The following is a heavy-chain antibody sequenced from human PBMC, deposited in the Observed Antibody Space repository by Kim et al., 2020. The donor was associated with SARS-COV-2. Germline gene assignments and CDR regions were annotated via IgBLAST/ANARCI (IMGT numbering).Heavy chain of an antibody. J-gene: IGHJ4*02. V-gene: IGHV3-48*04. CDR1: GFTFSSYS. D-gene: IGHD3-10*01. Sequence: GGSLRLSCAASGFTFSSYSMNWVRQAPGKGLEWVSYISTSSTTIYYADSVKGRFTISRDNPKNSLYLQMNSLRAEDTAVYYCVRKGMGDYWGQGTLVTGS. CDR3: VRKGMGDY. CDR2: ISTSSTTI.